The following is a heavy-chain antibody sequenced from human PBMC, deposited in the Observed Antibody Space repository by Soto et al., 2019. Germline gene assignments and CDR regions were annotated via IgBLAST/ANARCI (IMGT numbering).Heavy chain of an antibody. CDR1: GGSFSGYY. D-gene: IGHD3-10*01. Sequence: SSETLSLTCAVYGGSFSGYYWNWIRQPPGKGLEWIGEINHSGSTNYNPSLKSRVTISVDTSKNQFSLKLSSVTAADTAVYYCARAYYGSGSYYNSARAARAFDIWGQGTMVTVSS. CDR3: ARAYYGSGSYYNSARAARAFDI. V-gene: IGHV4-34*01. J-gene: IGHJ3*02. CDR2: INHSGST.